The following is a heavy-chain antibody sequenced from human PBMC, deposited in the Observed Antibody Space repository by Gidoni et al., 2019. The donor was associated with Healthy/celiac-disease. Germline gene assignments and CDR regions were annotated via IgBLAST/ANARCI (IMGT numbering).Heavy chain of an antibody. D-gene: IGHD6-13*01. Sequence: EVQLVESGGGLVQPGGSLRLSCSASGFTFSSYEMNWVRQASGKGLEWVSYISSSGSTIYYADSVKGRFTISRDNAKNSLYLQMNSLRAEDTAVYYCARDHSDWGWGIAAAAPGLFDYWGQGTLVTVSS. J-gene: IGHJ4*02. CDR1: GFTFSSYE. CDR2: ISSSGSTI. CDR3: ARDHSDWGWGIAAAAPGLFDY. V-gene: IGHV3-48*03.